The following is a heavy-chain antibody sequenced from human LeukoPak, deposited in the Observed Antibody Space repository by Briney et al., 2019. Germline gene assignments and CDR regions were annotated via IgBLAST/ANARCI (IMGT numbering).Heavy chain of an antibody. V-gene: IGHV1-69*01. CDR3: ASSFRSSSWCSIDY. Sequence: SVNVSCKASGGTFSIYAISWVRQAPGQGLEWMGGIIPIFGTANYAQKFQGRVTITADESTSTAYMELSSLRSEDTAVYYCASSFRSSSWCSIDYWGQGTLVTVSS. CDR1: GGTFSIYA. D-gene: IGHD6-13*01. J-gene: IGHJ4*02. CDR2: IIPIFGTA.